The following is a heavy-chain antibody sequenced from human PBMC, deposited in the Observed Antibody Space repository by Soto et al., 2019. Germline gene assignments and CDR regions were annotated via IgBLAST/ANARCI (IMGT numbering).Heavy chain of an antibody. CDR2: VNPNSGNT. J-gene: IGHJ4*02. CDR3: ARQKVEASAY. Sequence: QVQLVQSGAEVKKPGASVKVSCKASGYTFTSYDINWVRQAAGQGLEWMGWVNPNSGNTGYAQKFQGRVTMTRNTAVSTAYMALGGLRSEDTAVSYGARQKVEASAYWGQGTLVTVSS. V-gene: IGHV1-8*01. CDR1: GYTFTSYD. D-gene: IGHD2-15*01.